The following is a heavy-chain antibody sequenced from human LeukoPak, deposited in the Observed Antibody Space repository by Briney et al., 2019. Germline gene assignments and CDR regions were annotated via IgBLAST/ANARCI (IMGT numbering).Heavy chain of an antibody. D-gene: IGHD1-1*01. CDR1: GFTFSNFN. CDR3: ARGLQYNDAFDI. J-gene: IGHJ3*02. V-gene: IGHV3-21*01. CDR2: ISIASTHI. Sequence: PGGSLRLSCAASGFTFSNFNMNWVRQAPGKGLEWVSTISIASTHILYADSVKGRFTISRDNAKNSLYLEMNGLRVEDTAVYYCARGLQYNDAFDIWGQGTMVTVSS.